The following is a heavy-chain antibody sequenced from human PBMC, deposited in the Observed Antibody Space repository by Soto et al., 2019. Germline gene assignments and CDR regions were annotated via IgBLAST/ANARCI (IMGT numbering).Heavy chain of an antibody. CDR2: ITAGDAKT. Sequence: QVQLVQSGADVKKPGASVKISCKASGYNFTQYRIHWVRQAPGQRLEWMGWITAGDAKTEYSQKFQGRVTISRDISATTVYLDLDSLRSEATAVYYCARDLYSSSWFWFDPWGRGTQVSVSS. D-gene: IGHD2-2*01. J-gene: IGHJ5*02. CDR1: GYNFTQYR. V-gene: IGHV1-3*01. CDR3: ARDLYSSSWFWFDP.